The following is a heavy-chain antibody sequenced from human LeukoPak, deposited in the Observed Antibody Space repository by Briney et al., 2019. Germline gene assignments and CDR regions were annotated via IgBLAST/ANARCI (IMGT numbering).Heavy chain of an antibody. Sequence: GGSLRLSCAASEFTVSSNYMSWVRQAPGKGLECVSIIYSGGSTYYADSVKGRFTISRDDSQNTVSLQMNSLRAEDTAAYYCARGMDYYDNSGYFYANGFDIWGQGTMVTVSS. CDR1: EFTVSSNY. V-gene: IGHV3-53*01. CDR3: ARGMDYYDNSGYFYANGFDI. J-gene: IGHJ3*02. D-gene: IGHD3-22*01. CDR2: IYSGGST.